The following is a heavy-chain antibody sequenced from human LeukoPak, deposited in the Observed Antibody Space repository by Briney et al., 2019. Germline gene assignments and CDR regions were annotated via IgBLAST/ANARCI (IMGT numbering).Heavy chain of an antibody. CDR1: GYTLTELS. CDR2: FDPEDGET. CDR3: ATGVIRYDYVWGSYRPSDAFDI. J-gene: IGHJ3*02. Sequence: ASVKVSCKVSGYTLTELSMHWVRQAPGKGLEWMGGFDPEDGETIYAQKFQGRVTMIEDTSTDTAYMELSSLRSEDTAVYYCATGVIRYDYVWGSYRPSDAFDIWGQGTMVTVSS. D-gene: IGHD3-16*02. V-gene: IGHV1-24*01.